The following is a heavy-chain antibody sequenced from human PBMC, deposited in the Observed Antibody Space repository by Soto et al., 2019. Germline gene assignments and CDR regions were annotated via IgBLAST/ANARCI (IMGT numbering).Heavy chain of an antibody. J-gene: IGHJ4*02. Sequence: GASVKVSCKTSGYTFTEYDINWVRQTPGQGLEYMGWVSPENRNAGYAPQFRGRVSMTADTSINTVYLELTTLTYEDTAVYYCEVTTGYWGQGTMVTVSS. V-gene: IGHV1-8*01. D-gene: IGHD4-17*01. CDR1: GYTFTEYD. CDR3: EVTTGY. CDR2: VSPENRNA.